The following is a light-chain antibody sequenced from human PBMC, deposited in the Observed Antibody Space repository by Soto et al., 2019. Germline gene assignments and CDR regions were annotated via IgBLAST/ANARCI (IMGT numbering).Light chain of an antibody. CDR3: SSFSSITREV. CDR2: EVS. CDR1: SSDVGGYSY. V-gene: IGLV2-14*01. Sequence: QSVLTQPASVSGSPGQSITISCTGPSSDVGGYSYVSWYQQHPGKTPKLMIYEVSNRPSGVSHRFSGSKSGNTASLTISGLQTEDEADYYCSSFSSITREVFGGGTQLTVL. J-gene: IGLJ2*01.